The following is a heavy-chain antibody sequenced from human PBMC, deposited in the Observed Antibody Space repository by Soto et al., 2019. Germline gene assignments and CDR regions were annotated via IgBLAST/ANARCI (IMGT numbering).Heavy chain of an antibody. Sequence: GGSLRLSCAASGFTFSSYGMHWVRQAPGKGLEWVAVIWYDGSNKYYADSVKGRFTISRDNSKNTLYLQMNSLRAEDTAVYYCARGDVSSSWDNWFDPWGQGTLVTVSS. CDR3: ARGDVSSSWDNWFDP. CDR1: GFTFSSYG. D-gene: IGHD6-13*01. CDR2: IWYDGSNK. J-gene: IGHJ5*02. V-gene: IGHV3-33*01.